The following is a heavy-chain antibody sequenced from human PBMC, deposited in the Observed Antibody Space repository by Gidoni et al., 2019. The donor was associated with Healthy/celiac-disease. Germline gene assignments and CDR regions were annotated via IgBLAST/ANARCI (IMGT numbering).Heavy chain of an antibody. CDR3: ARDLRDSSGYFPPPAY. J-gene: IGHJ4*02. D-gene: IGHD3-22*01. Sequence: TFTSYGISWVRQAPGQGLEWMGWISAYNGNTNYAQKLQGRVTMTTDTSTSTAYMELKSLRSDDTAVYYCARDLRDSSGYFPPPAYWGQGTLVTVSS. V-gene: IGHV1-18*01. CDR1: TFTSYG. CDR2: ISAYNGNT.